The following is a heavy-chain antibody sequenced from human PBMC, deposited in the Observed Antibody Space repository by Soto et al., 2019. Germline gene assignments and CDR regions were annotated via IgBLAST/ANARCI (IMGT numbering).Heavy chain of an antibody. Sequence: SETLSLTCAVYGGSFSGYYWTWIRQPPGTGLEWIGEINHSGSTNYNPSLKSRVTISVDTSKNQFSLKLTSVTAADTTVYYCARDKITGLFGYWGQGTLVTV. J-gene: IGHJ4*02. V-gene: IGHV4-34*01. CDR1: GGSFSGYY. CDR2: INHSGST. D-gene: IGHD2-8*02. CDR3: ARDKITGLFGY.